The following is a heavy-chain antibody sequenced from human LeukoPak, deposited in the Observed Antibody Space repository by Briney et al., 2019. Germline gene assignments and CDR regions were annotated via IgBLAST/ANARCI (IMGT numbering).Heavy chain of an antibody. Sequence: GGSLRLSCAASGFTFSSYWMHWVRQAPGKGLVWVSRINSDGSTTNYADSVKGRFTISRDNAKNTLYLQMNGLRADDTAVYYCAREYSSSRYFDYWGQGTLVTVSS. J-gene: IGHJ4*02. CDR1: GFTFSSYW. D-gene: IGHD6-6*01. CDR3: AREYSSSRYFDY. V-gene: IGHV3-74*01. CDR2: INSDGSTT.